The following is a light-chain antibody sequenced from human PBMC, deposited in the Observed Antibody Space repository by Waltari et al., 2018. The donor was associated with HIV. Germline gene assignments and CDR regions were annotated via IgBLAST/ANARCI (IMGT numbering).Light chain of an antibody. CDR2: GKN. J-gene: IGLJ3*02. Sequence: SSDLPQVPAESAALGLSVSSTCHGNSLSSYYASWYHPKPGQAPVLVIYGKNNRPSGIADRFSGSSSGNTASLAIPGAQAEDEADYYCNSRDSSGNHLVFGGGTRLTVL. V-gene: IGLV3-19*01. CDR1: SLSSYY. CDR3: NSRDSSGNHLV.